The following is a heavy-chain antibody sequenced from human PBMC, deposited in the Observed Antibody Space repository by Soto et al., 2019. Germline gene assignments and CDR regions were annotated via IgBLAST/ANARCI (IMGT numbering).Heavy chain of an antibody. CDR2: IYWNDDK. CDR3: AHRGGATVGLYYFDY. CDR1: GFSLSTSGVG. Sequence: SGPTLVTPTQTLTLTCTFSGFSLSTSGVGVGWIRQPPGKALEWLALIYWNDDKRYSPSLKSRLTITKDTSKNQVVLTMTNMDPVDTATYYCAHRGGATVGLYYFDYWGQGALVTVSS. J-gene: IGHJ4*02. D-gene: IGHD3-16*01. V-gene: IGHV2-5*01.